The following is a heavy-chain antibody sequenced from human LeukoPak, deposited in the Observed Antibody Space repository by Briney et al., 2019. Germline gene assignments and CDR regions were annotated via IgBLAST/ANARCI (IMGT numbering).Heavy chain of an antibody. J-gene: IGHJ5*02. V-gene: IGHV6-1*01. CDR1: GDSVSSNSAA. CDR3: ASTQGPIDR. D-gene: IGHD2-15*01. CDR2: TYYRSKWYN. Sequence: SQTLSLTCSISGDSVSSNSAAWNWLRQAPSRGLEWLGRTYYRSKWYNEYAVSVKSRITIKSDTSKNQFSLQLNSVTPEDTAVYYYASTQGPIDRGGQGPLFTVSP.